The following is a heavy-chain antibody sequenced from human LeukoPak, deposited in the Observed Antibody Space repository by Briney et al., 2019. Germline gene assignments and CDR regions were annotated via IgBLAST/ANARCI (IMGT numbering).Heavy chain of an antibody. D-gene: IGHD3-10*01. CDR2: IYTSGST. J-gene: IGHJ4*02. Sequence: SETLSLTCTVSGGSISSYYWSWIQQPAGKGLEWIGRIYTSGSTNYNPSLKSRVTMSVDTSKNQFSLKLSSVTAADTAVYYCARDRSTSSGSYYHLFDYWGQGTLVTVSS. V-gene: IGHV4-4*07. CDR1: GGSISSYY. CDR3: ARDRSTSSGSYYHLFDY.